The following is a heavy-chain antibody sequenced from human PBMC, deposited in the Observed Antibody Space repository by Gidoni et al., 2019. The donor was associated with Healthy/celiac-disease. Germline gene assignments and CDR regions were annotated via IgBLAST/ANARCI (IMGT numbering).Heavy chain of an antibody. CDR1: GFTFSSSW. D-gene: IGHD6-19*01. V-gene: IGHV3-74*01. Sequence: EVQLVESGGGLVQPGGSLRLSCSASGFTFSSSWMHCVRQAPGKGLVWVSRINSDGSRTSYADPVKGRFTISRDNAKNTLYLQMNSLRAEDTAVYDCARGGYGSGWYIGAYWGQGTLVTVSS. J-gene: IGHJ4*02. CDR3: ARGGYGSGWYIGAY. CDR2: INSDGSRT.